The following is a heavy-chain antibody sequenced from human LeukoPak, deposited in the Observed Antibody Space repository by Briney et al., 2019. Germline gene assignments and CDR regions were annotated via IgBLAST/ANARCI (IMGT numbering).Heavy chain of an antibody. CDR2: ISSSSYI. CDR1: GFTFSSYS. D-gene: IGHD3-3*01. CDR3: ARDTLGNYDFWSGYDWGFDY. J-gene: IGHJ4*02. Sequence: GGSLRLSCAASGFTFSSYSMNWVRQAPGKGLEWVSSISSSSYIYYAGSVKGRFTISRDNAKNSLYLQMNSLRAEDTAVYYCARDTLGNYDFWSGYDWGFDYWGQGTLVTVSS. V-gene: IGHV3-21*01.